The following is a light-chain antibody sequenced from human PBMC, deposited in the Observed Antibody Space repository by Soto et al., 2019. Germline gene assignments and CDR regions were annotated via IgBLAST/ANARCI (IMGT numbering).Light chain of an antibody. CDR1: QSVSRR. V-gene: IGKV1-5*01. Sequence: DIQMTQSPSTLSASVGDRITITCRASQSVSRRLAWFQQKPGKAPKLLIYDASSLESGVPSRFSGRGSRTEFTITISSLQPDDCATYYCHTYNSYSLHTFGQGTKLEIK. J-gene: IGKJ2*01. CDR2: DAS. CDR3: HTYNSYSLHT.